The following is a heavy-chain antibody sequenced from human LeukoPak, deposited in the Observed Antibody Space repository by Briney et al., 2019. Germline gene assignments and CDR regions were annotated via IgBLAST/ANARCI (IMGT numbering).Heavy chain of an antibody. Sequence: ASVKVSCKASGYTFTSYGISWVRQAPGQGLEWMGWISAYNGNTNYAQKLQGRVTMTTDTSTSTAYMELRSLRSDDTAVYYCARDGHSSGWYGNWFDPWGQGTLVTVSS. D-gene: IGHD6-19*01. CDR1: GYTFTSYG. V-gene: IGHV1-18*01. J-gene: IGHJ5*02. CDR2: ISAYNGNT. CDR3: ARDGHSSGWYGNWFDP.